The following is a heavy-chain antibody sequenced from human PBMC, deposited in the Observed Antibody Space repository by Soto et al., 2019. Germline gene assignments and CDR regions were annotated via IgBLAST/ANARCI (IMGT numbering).Heavy chain of an antibody. CDR2: IYSGGST. Sequence: HPGGSLRLSCAASGFTVSSNYMSWVRQAPGKGLEWVSVIYSGGSTYYADSVKGRFTISRDNSKNTLYLQMNSLRAEDTAVYYCALSTGYYDIYPPYGMDVWGQGTTVTVSS. J-gene: IGHJ6*02. CDR1: GFTVSSNY. V-gene: IGHV3-53*01. D-gene: IGHD3-9*01. CDR3: ALSTGYYDIYPPYGMDV.